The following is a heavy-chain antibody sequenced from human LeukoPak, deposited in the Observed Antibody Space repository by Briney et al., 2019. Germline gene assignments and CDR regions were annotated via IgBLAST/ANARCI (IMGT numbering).Heavy chain of an antibody. D-gene: IGHD3-22*01. V-gene: IGHV4-39*01. CDR3: ARGGGSSAYYSWFDP. Sequence: SETLSLTCTASGGSISSSNYYWGWIRQPPGKGLEYIASVYYSGNTYYNPSLKSRITISLDTSKNQFSLKLTSVTATDTAVYYCARGGGSSAYYSWFDPWGQGILVTVSS. CDR1: GGSISSSNYY. CDR2: VYYSGNT. J-gene: IGHJ5*02.